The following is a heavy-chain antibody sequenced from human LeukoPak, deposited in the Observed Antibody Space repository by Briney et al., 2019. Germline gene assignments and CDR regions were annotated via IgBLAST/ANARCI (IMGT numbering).Heavy chain of an antibody. CDR3: ARTWTCYYDSSGYSDY. V-gene: IGHV1-18*01. Sequence: ASVKVSCKASGYTFTSYGISWVRRAPGQGLEWMGWISAYNGNTNYAQKLQGRVTMTTDTSTSTAYMELRSLRSDDTAVYYCARTWTCYYDSSGYSDYWGQGTLVTVSS. J-gene: IGHJ4*02. CDR2: ISAYNGNT. CDR1: GYTFTSYG. D-gene: IGHD3-22*01.